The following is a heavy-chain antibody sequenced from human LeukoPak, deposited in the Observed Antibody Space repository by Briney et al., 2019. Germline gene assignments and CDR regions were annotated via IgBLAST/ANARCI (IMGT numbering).Heavy chain of an antibody. CDR2: TSSSSSYI. CDR1: GFTFSSYS. CDR3: ARDGTYYYDSSGYYSFDY. J-gene: IGHJ4*02. V-gene: IGHV3-21*01. D-gene: IGHD3-22*01. Sequence: PGGSLRLSCAASGFTFSSYSMNWVRQAPGKGLEWVSSTSSSSSYIYYADSVKGRFTISRDNAKNSLYLQMNSLRAEDTAVYYCARDGTYYYDSSGYYSFDYWGQGTLVTVSS.